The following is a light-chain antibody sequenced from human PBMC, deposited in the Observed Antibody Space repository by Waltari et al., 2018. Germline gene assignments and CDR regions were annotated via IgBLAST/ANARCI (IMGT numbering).Light chain of an antibody. J-gene: IGKJ4*01. V-gene: IGKV3-20*01. CDR1: QSVSGSY. CDR2: GAS. Sequence: DIVLTQSPGTPALSPGERATLTCRASQSVSGSYIAWYQQKPGQAPRLLIYGASSRATGIPDRFSGSGSATDFTLTISRLEPEDFAVYYCQQYGSSPLTFGGGTKVEIK. CDR3: QQYGSSPLT.